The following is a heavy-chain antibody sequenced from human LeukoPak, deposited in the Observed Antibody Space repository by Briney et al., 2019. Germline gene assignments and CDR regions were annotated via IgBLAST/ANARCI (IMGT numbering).Heavy chain of an antibody. D-gene: IGHD3-10*01. V-gene: IGHV1-18*04. CDR1: GYTFTSYG. CDR2: ISAYNGNT. CDR3: ARGGWFGELEPDYFDY. Sequence: VVSVKVSCKASGYTFTSYGISWVRQAPGQGLEWMGWISAYNGNTNYAQKLQGRVTMTTDTSTSTAYMELRSLRSDDTAVYYCARGGWFGELEPDYFDYWGQGTLVTVSS. J-gene: IGHJ4*02.